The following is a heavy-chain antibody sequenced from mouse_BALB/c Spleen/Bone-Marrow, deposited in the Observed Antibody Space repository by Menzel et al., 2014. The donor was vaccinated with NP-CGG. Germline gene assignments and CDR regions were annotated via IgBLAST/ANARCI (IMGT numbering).Heavy chain of an antibody. CDR2: INPGSGGV. CDR3: SREITRYAVDY. V-gene: IGHV1-54*01. Sequence: VQRVESGAELVRPGTSVKVSCKASGYAFTNYWIEWVKQRPGQGLEWIGVINPGSGGVNYNEKFKGKATLTADESSSTAYIQLSSLTSDDSAVYFCSREITRYAVDYWGQGASVTVSS. D-gene: IGHD2-4*01. CDR1: GYAFTNYW. J-gene: IGHJ4*01.